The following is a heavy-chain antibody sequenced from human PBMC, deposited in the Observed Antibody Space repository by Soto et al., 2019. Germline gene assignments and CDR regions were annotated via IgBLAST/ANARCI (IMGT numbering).Heavy chain of an antibody. CDR1: GGSISSYY. D-gene: IGHD3-10*01. J-gene: IGHJ5*02. CDR2: IYYSGST. Sequence: SETLSLTCTVSGGSISSYYWSWIRQPPGKGLEWIGYIYYSGSTNYNPSLKSRVTISVDTSKNQFSPKLSSVTAADTAVYYCARIRKSYYYGSGSYYNGRGSSFDPWGQGTLVTVSS. CDR3: ARIRKSYYYGSGSYYNGRGSSFDP. V-gene: IGHV4-59*01.